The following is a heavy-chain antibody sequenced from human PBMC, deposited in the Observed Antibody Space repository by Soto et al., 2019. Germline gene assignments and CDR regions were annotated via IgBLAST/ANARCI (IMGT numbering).Heavy chain of an antibody. J-gene: IGHJ6*02. Sequence: QPGASLRLSXAASGFTFRSFGMHWVRQAPGKGLEWVSVMSFDGINKYYADSVRGRFTISRDNSKNTLSLQMSSLTPEDTAVYYCAKDSGWSEHYGMGGGGQGTTVTVSS. CDR2: MSFDGINK. V-gene: IGHV3-30*18. D-gene: IGHD6-19*01. CDR3: AKDSGWSEHYGMGG. CDR1: GFTFRSFG.